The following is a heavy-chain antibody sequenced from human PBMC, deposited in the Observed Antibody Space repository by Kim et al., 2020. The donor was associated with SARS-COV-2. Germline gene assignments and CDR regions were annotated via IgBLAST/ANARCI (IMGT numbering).Heavy chain of an antibody. CDR3: GGGLSPPAHDS. D-gene: IGHD3-16*02. CDR1: GITFSSYA. CDR2: ISTESGNI. Sequence: GGSLRLSCAASGITFSSYAMSWVRQAPGKGLEWVSAISTESGNIYYADSVKGRFTVSRDNSKNTLYLQMNSLRDEDTAVYYCGGGLSPPAHDSWGQGILV. V-gene: IGHV3-23*01. J-gene: IGHJ4*02.